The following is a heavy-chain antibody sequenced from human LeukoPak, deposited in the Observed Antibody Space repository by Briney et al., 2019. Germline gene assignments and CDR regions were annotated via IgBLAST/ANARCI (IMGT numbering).Heavy chain of an antibody. D-gene: IGHD3-3*01. CDR2: ISGSGGST. Sequence: GGSLRLSCAASGFTFSSYAMSWVRQAPGKGLEWVSAISGSGGSTYYADSVKGRFTISRDNSKNTLYLQMNSLRAEDTAVYYCAKDMFGDVYYYFFGMDVWGPGTAVTVSS. CDR3: AKDMFGDVYYYFFGMDV. CDR1: GFTFSSYA. V-gene: IGHV3-23*01. J-gene: IGHJ6*02.